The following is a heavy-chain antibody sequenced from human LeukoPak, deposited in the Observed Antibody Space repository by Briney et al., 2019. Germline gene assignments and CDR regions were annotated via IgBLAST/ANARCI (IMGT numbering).Heavy chain of an antibody. CDR3: ARDLSSGLPSDY. CDR1: GGTFSSYA. J-gene: IGHJ4*02. D-gene: IGHD2-15*01. V-gene: IGHV1-69*06. Sequence: SVKVSCKASGGTFSSYAISWVRQAPGQGLEWMGGIIPIFGTANYAQKFQGRVTITADKSTSTAYMELSSLRSEDTAVYYCARDLSSGLPSDYWGQGTLVTVSS. CDR2: IIPIFGTA.